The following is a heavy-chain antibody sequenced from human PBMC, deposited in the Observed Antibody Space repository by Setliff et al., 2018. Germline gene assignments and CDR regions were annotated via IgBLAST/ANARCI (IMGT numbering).Heavy chain of an antibody. CDR1: GYSISSGYY. D-gene: IGHD2-15*01. V-gene: IGHV4-38-2*01. Sequence: SETLSLTCGVSGYSISSGYYWGWIRQPPGKGLEWIGSIYRTGTTHYNPSLKSRVTMSLDTSKNQFSLKLSSVTAHAPAVYYCARQSLRGLADNNWFDPWRQGALVTVSS. CDR2: IYRTGTT. CDR3: ARQSLRGLADNNWFDP. J-gene: IGHJ5*02.